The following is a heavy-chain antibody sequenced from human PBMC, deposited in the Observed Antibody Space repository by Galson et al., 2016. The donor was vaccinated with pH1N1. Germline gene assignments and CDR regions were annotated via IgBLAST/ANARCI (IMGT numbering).Heavy chain of an antibody. CDR1: GGSISSYY. CDR3: ARADYDVEGYFGMDV. CDR2: IDNTGGT. J-gene: IGHJ6*02. V-gene: IGHV4-59*01. D-gene: IGHD3-3*01. Sequence: LSLTCSVSGGSISSYYWIWIRQAPGKGLEWIGYIDNTGGTNYNPSLKSRVTISVHTSKNQVSLKLSSVTAADTAVYYCARADYDVEGYFGMDVWGQGTTVTVSS.